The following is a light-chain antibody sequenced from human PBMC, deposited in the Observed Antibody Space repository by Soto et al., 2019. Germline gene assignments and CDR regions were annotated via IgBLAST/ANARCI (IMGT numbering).Light chain of an antibody. CDR2: DTS. J-gene: IGLJ3*02. CDR3: LLSYSGRV. V-gene: IGLV7-46*01. Sequence: QTVVTQEPSLTVSPGGTVTLTCGSSTGAVTSGHYPYWFQQKPGQAPRTLIYDTSNTHSWTPARFSGSLLGGKAALTLSGAQPEDEAEYYCLLSYSGRVFGGGTKLAVL. CDR1: TGAVTSGHY.